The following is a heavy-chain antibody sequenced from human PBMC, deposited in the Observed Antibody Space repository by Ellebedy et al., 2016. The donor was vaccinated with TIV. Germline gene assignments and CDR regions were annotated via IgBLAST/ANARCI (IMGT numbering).Heavy chain of an antibody. CDR2: FTPILRTS. V-gene: IGHV1-69*10. J-gene: IGHJ4*02. Sequence: AASVKVSCKVSGDTLSNYVITWVRQVPGQGLECMGGFTPILRTSKYAQQFQGRVTFAADKSTNTAYLELSSLTSGDTAVYFCAARVKVTGGLDQWGQGSLVSVSS. CDR3: AARVKVTGGLDQ. D-gene: IGHD2-21*02. CDR1: GDTLSNYV.